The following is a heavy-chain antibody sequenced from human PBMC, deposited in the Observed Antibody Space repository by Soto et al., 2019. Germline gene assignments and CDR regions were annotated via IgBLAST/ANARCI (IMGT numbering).Heavy chain of an antibody. V-gene: IGHV4-38-2*02. Sequence: SATLSLAFTVSGHSISSGLLWCWVRQPTGKGLEWIGVGYYGVTTYYNPSLKSRVTISVDTSKNQFSLRLTSVTAADTAVYYCAGDASVGTGWFDPWGQGILVTVSS. CDR1: GHSISSGLL. CDR2: GYYGVTT. J-gene: IGHJ5*02. D-gene: IGHD1-1*01. CDR3: AGDASVGTGWFDP.